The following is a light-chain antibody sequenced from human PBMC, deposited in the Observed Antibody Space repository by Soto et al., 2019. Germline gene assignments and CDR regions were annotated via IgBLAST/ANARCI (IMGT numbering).Light chain of an antibody. CDR2: DVS. CDR1: SNDVGGYNY. J-gene: IGLJ3*02. Sequence: QSALTQPASVSGSPGQSITISCTGTSNDVGGYNYVSWFQQYPGKAPKLKIYDVSDRPSGVSYRFSGSKSGNTASLTISGLQAEDEADYYCSSYTSSSTGVFGGGTKLTVL. CDR3: SSYTSSSTGV. V-gene: IGLV2-14*01.